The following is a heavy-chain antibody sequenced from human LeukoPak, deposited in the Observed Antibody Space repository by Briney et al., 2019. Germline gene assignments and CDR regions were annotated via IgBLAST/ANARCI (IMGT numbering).Heavy chain of an antibody. Sequence: GASVKVSCKASGYTFTGYYMHWVRPAPGQGREWMGWINPNSGGTNYAQKFQGRVTMTRDTSISTAYMELSRLRSDDTAVYYCARDPGDMGYFDYWGQGTLVTVSS. V-gene: IGHV1-2*02. J-gene: IGHJ4*02. D-gene: IGHD7-27*01. CDR1: GYTFTGYY. CDR2: INPNSGGT. CDR3: ARDPGDMGYFDY.